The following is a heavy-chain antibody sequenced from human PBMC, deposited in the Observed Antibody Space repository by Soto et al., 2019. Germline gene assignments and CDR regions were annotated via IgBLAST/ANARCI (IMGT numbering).Heavy chain of an antibody. CDR2: ISYDGSNK. CDR3: ARVGYCSGGSCYEGWGYYFDY. CDR1: GFTFSSYA. V-gene: IGHV3-30-3*01. J-gene: IGHJ4*02. Sequence: PRLSCAASGFTFSSYAMHWVRQAPGKGLEWVAVISYDGSNKYYADSVKGRFTISRDNSKNTLYLQMNSLRAEDTAVYYCARVGYCSGGSCYEGWGYYFDYWGQGTLVTVSS. D-gene: IGHD2-15*01.